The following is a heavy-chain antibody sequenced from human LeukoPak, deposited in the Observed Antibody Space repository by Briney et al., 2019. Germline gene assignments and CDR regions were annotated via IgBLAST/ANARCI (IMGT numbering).Heavy chain of an antibody. J-gene: IGHJ1*01. CDR2: INGRSSNI. V-gene: IGHV3-11*01. Sequence: GGSLRLSCAASGFSFSDYYMTWVRQAPGRGLEWVSYINGRSSNIYYADTVKGRFTISRDNSKSSLYLHMNSLRVDDTAVYYCARRVGATSDHWGQGSLVTVAS. CDR3: ARRVGATSDH. CDR1: GFSFSDYY. D-gene: IGHD1-26*01.